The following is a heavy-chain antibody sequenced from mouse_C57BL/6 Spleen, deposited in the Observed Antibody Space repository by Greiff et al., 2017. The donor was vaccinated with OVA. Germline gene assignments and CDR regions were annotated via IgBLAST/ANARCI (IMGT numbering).Heavy chain of an antibody. J-gene: IGHJ4*01. CDR3: ARDEEGAMDY. CDR2: ISDGGSYT. CDR1: GFTFSSYA. Sequence: EVKLVESGGGLVKPGGSLTLSCAASGFTFSSYAMSWVRQTPEKRLEWVATISDGGSYTYYPDNVKGRFTISSDNAKNNLYLQMSHLKAEDTAIYYCARDEEGAMDYWGQGTSVTVSS. D-gene: IGHD3-3*01. V-gene: IGHV5-4*01.